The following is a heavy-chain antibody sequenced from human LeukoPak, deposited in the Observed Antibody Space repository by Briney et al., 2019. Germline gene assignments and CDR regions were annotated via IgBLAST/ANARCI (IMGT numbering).Heavy chain of an antibody. Sequence: GGSLRLSCAASGFSFSTYGMRWVRQAPGKGLEWVAVIWYDGSNKYYGDSVKGRFTISRDNSKNTLYLQMNSLRAEDTALYYCARDMSSWAMVRGLSNWFDPWGQGTLVTVSP. D-gene: IGHD3-10*01. CDR1: GFSFSTYG. V-gene: IGHV3-33*01. CDR3: ARDMSSWAMVRGLSNWFDP. CDR2: IWYDGSNK. J-gene: IGHJ5*02.